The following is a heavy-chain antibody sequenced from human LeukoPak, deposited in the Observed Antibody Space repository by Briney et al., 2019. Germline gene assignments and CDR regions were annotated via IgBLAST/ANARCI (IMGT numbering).Heavy chain of an antibody. Sequence: ASVKVSCKASGYTFTSYGISWVRQAPGQGLEWMGWISAYNGNTNYAQKLQGRVTMTTDTSTSTAYMELRSLRSDDTAVYYCARHSSSWLDYYYYYMDVWGKGTTVTVSS. J-gene: IGHJ6*03. CDR3: ARHSSSWLDYYYYYMDV. CDR2: ISAYNGNT. V-gene: IGHV1-18*01. D-gene: IGHD6-13*01. CDR1: GYTFTSYG.